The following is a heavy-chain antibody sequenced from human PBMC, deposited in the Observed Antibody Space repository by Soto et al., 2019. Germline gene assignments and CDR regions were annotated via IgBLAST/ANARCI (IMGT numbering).Heavy chain of an antibody. D-gene: IGHD1-7*01. CDR1: GLTFSSYA. CDR3: AKNQERELPRVIDF. CDR2: MSGSSSTT. V-gene: IGHV3-23*01. Sequence: GGSLRLSCATSGLTFSSYAMSWVRQAPGGGLEWVSSMSGSSSTTYYADSVKGRFTISRDRSKNTLYLQMSSLRAEDTALYYCAKNQERELPRVIDFWGQGTLVTVSS. J-gene: IGHJ4*02.